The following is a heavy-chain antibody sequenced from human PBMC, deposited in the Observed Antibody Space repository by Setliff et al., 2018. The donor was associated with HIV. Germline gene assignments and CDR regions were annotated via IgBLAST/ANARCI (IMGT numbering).Heavy chain of an antibody. Sequence: SETLSLTCTVSGGSFTSSDYYWSWIRQHPGKGLEWIGYISYSGITYYDSSLKSRVTMSVDTSKSHFSLKVNSVTPADTAVYFCVRADNNGRFHHYMDVWGKGTTVTVSS. CDR2: ISYSGIT. D-gene: IGHD1-1*01. V-gene: IGHV4-31*03. CDR1: GGSFTSSDYY. J-gene: IGHJ6*03. CDR3: VRADNNGRFHHYMDV.